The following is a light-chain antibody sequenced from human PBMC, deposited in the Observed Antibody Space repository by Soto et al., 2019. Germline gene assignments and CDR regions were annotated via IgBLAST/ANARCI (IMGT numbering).Light chain of an antibody. J-gene: IGKJ1*01. Sequence: EIVLTQSPGTLSLSPGERATLSCRASQSVTNNYLAWFQQKPGQAPRLLMYGASSRATGIADRFSGSGSGTDFTLTITRLEPEDFAVYYCQQYASSRTFGQGTKVEIK. CDR2: GAS. CDR1: QSVTNNY. CDR3: QQYASSRT. V-gene: IGKV3-20*01.